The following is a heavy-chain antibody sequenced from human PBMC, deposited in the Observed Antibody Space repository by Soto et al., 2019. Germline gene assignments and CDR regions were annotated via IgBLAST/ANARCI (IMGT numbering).Heavy chain of an antibody. CDR2: ISAYNGNK. CDR3: ARTGGGMAARPLKY. J-gene: IGHJ4*02. CDR1: GYMFTTYG. Sequence: QVQLVQSGGEVKKPGASVEVSCRTSGYMFTTYGMSWVRQAPGQGLEWMAWISAYNGNKKYAQKFQGRVTMTTDTSTSTVSMELRNLTSDDTGTYFCARTGGGMAARPLKYWGQGTLVTVSS. V-gene: IGHV1-18*04. D-gene: IGHD6-6*01.